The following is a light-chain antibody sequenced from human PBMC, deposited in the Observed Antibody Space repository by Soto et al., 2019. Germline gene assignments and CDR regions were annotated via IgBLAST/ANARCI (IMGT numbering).Light chain of an antibody. V-gene: IGKV3-15*01. CDR1: QSVTTN. CDR2: GAS. J-gene: IGKJ2*01. CDR3: QQYNDWPPYT. Sequence: EIVMSQSPATLSVSPGERATLSCRASQSVTTNLAWYQQKPGQAPRLLIYGASIRATGISARFSGSGSGTEFTLTISSLQSEDFAVYYCQQYNDWPPYTFGQGTKWIS.